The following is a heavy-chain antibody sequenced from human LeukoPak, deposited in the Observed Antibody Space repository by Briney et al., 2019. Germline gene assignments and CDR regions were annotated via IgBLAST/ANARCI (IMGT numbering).Heavy chain of an antibody. V-gene: IGHV3-48*03. CDR1: GFTFSSYE. CDR3: ARAGEHFDY. Sequence: GGSLRLSCAASGFTFSSYEMNWVRQAPGKGLEWVSYISSSGTTISYADSVKGRFTISRDNAKNSLYLQMNSLRAEDTAVYYCARAGEHFDYWGQGTLVTVSS. J-gene: IGHJ4*02. CDR2: ISSSGTTI.